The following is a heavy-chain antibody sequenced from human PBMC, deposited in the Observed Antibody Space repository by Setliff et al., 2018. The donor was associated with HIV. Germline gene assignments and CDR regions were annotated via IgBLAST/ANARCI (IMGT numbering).Heavy chain of an antibody. CDR1: GYTFTDYY. CDR3: ARVYCSGGSCFTFDY. Sequence: GASVKVSCKASGYTFTDYYMHWVRQAPGQGLEWMGWINPKSGGTNSALKFQGRVTMTRDTSISTAYMELSRLRSDDTAVYYCARVYCSGGSCFTFDYWGQGTLVTVSS. D-gene: IGHD2-15*01. V-gene: IGHV1-2*02. J-gene: IGHJ4*02. CDR2: INPKSGGT.